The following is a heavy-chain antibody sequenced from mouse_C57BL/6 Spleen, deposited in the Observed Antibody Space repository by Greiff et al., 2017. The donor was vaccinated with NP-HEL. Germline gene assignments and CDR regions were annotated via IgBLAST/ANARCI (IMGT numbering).Heavy chain of an antibody. Sequence: QVQLQQSGPELVKPGASVKISCKASGYSFTSYYIHWVKQRPGQGLEWIGWIYPGSGNTKYNEKFKGKATLTADTSSSTAYMQLSSLTSEDSAVYYCARSLLITTVVAPFDYWGQGTTLTVSS. CDR2: IYPGSGNT. V-gene: IGHV1-66*01. D-gene: IGHD1-1*01. J-gene: IGHJ2*01. CDR3: ARSLLITTVVAPFDY. CDR1: GYSFTSYY.